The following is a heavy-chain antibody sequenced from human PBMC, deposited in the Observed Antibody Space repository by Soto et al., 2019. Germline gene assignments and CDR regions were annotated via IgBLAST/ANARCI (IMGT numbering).Heavy chain of an antibody. CDR1: GYTFTGYY. Sequence: ASVKVSCKASGYTFTGYYMHWVRQAPGQGLEWMGWINPNSGGTNYAQKFQGWVTMTRDTSISTAYMELSRLRSDDTAVYYCATIPGYCSGGSCNKQLGYWGQGTLVTVSS. J-gene: IGHJ4*02. CDR3: ATIPGYCSGGSCNKQLGY. V-gene: IGHV1-2*04. D-gene: IGHD2-15*01. CDR2: INPNSGGT.